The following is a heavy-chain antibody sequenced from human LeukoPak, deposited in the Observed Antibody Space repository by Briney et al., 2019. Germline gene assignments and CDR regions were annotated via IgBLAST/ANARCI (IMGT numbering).Heavy chain of an antibody. CDR3: ARAIEYYDILTGYYNYFDY. CDR1: GVSISSYY. J-gene: IGHJ4*02. V-gene: IGHV4-59*01. Sequence: SETLSLTCTVSGVSISSYYWSWIRQPPGKGLEWIGYIYYSGSTNYNPSLKSRVTISVDTSKNQFSLKLSSVTAADTAVYYCARAIEYYDILTGYYNYFDYWGQGTLVTVSS. CDR2: IYYSGST. D-gene: IGHD3-9*01.